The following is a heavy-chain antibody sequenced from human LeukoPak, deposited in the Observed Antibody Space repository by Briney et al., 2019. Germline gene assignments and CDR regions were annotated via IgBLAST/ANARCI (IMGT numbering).Heavy chain of an antibody. CDR1: GFTFNTYW. D-gene: IGHD6-19*01. V-gene: IGHV3-74*03. Sequence: GGSLRLSCAASGFTFNTYWIHWVRHVPGKGLVWVSRINGDGSSTAYADSVKGRSTISRDNAKNTLYLQMNSLRAEDTAVYYCAKDMSGWTYFDYWGQGTLVTVSS. CDR2: INGDGSST. J-gene: IGHJ4*02. CDR3: AKDMSGWTYFDY.